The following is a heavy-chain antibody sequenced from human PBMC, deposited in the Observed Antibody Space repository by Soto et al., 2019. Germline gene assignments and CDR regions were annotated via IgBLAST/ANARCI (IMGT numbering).Heavy chain of an antibody. CDR3: ARGRGWRDY. CDR1: GYTLTSYD. J-gene: IGHJ4*02. Sequence: ASVKVSCKTSGYTLTSYDIHWVRQATGQGLEWMGWMNPNNGYTDYAQKSQGRVTMTRDTSLSTAYMELSSLTSDDTAVYYCARGRGWRDYWGQGTLVTVSS. D-gene: IGHD6-19*01. CDR2: MNPNNGYT. V-gene: IGHV1-8*01.